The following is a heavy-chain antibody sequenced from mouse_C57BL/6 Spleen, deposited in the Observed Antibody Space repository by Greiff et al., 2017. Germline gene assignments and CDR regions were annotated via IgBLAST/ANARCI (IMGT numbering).Heavy chain of an antibody. CDR2: IGPEDGDT. CDR3: TKPHYYGSSSHWYFDV. Sequence: VQLQQSGAELVRPGASVKLSCTASGFNIKDYYMHWVKQRPEQGLEWIGRIGPEDGDTEYAPKFQGKATMTADTSSNTAYLQLSSLTSEDTAVYYCTKPHYYGSSSHWYFDVWGTGTTVTVSS. J-gene: IGHJ1*03. D-gene: IGHD1-1*01. V-gene: IGHV14-1*01. CDR1: GFNIKDYY.